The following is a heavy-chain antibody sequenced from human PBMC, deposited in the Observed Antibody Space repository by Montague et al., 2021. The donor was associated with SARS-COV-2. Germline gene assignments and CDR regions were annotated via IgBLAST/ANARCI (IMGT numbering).Heavy chain of an antibody. V-gene: IGHV3-74*01. D-gene: IGHD4/OR15-4a*01. Sequence: SLILSCAASGFTFSTYWMYWIRQVPGKGLAWVSRINPDGDATTYADSVKGRFTISRDNSKNILYLQMNSLRGEDTAVYYCARSNLHDYADYWGRGNLVTVSS. CDR3: ARSNLHDYADY. J-gene: IGHJ4*02. CDR1: GFTFSTYW. CDR2: INPDGDAT.